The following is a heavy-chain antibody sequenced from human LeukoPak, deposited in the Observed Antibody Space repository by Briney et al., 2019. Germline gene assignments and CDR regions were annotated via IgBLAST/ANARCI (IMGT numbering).Heavy chain of an antibody. J-gene: IGHJ4*02. Sequence: PGGSLRLSCAASGVTFRSYGVHWVRQAPGKGLEWVALISSDGNDKLYGESVRGRFTVSRDDSKSTLYLQMNSLRAEDTAVYYCTTKVIRGNSGDDYDDWGQGTLVTVSS. CDR3: TTKVIRGNSGDDYDD. CDR2: ISSDGNDK. V-gene: IGHV3-30*03. CDR1: GVTFRSYG. D-gene: IGHD5-12*01.